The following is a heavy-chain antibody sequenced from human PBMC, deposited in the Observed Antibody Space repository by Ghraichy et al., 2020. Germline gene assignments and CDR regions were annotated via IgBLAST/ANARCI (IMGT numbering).Heavy chain of an antibody. CDR2: IYYSGST. CDR3: ARGTPNYGDFHWGVFDY. V-gene: IGHV4-39*07. CDR1: GGSISSSSYY. J-gene: IGHJ4*02. Sequence: SETLSLTCTVSGGSISSSSYYWGWIRQPPGKGLEWIGSIYYSGSTYYNPSLKSRVTISVDTSKNQFSLKLSSVTAADTAVYYCARGTPNYGDFHWGVFDYWGQGTLVTVSS. D-gene: IGHD4-17*01.